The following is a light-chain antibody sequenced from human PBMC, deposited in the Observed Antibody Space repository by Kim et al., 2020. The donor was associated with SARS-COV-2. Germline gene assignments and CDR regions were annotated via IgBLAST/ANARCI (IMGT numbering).Light chain of an antibody. J-gene: IGKJ4*01. Sequence: SRGDRATLSCRASQSVSSYLAWYQQKPGQAPRLLIYDASNRATGIPARFSGSGSGTDFTLTISILEPEDFAVYYCQQRSNWPPLTFGGGTKVDIK. V-gene: IGKV3-11*01. CDR3: QQRSNWPPLT. CDR1: QSVSSY. CDR2: DAS.